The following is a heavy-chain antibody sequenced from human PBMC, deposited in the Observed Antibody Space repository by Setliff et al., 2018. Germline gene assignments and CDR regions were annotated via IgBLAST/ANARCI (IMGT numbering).Heavy chain of an antibody. CDR3: ASHPRVTIFGVVAFDY. CDR2: SSTSGCT. J-gene: IGHJ4*02. Sequence: SETLSLTCTVSGGSISGDSWSWIRQPPGKGLEWTGYSSTSGCTNCNPSLESRVTISVDTSKNQFSLKLSSVTAADTAAYYCASHPRVTIFGVVAFDYWGQGILVTVSS. CDR1: GGSISGDS. V-gene: IGHV4-4*08. D-gene: IGHD3-3*01.